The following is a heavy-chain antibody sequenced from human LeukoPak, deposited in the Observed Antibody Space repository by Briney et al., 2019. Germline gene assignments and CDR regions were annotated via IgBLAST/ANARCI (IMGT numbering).Heavy chain of an antibody. D-gene: IGHD3-22*01. CDR2: INHSGST. J-gene: IGHJ4*02. Sequence: TSETLSPTCTVYGGSFSGYYWSWIRQPPGKGLEWIGEINHSGSTNYNPSLKSRVTISVDTSKNQFSLKLSSVTAADTAVYYCARPRRSGYHINYFDYWGQGTLVTVSP. CDR1: GGSFSGYY. CDR3: ARPRRSGYHINYFDY. V-gene: IGHV4-34*01.